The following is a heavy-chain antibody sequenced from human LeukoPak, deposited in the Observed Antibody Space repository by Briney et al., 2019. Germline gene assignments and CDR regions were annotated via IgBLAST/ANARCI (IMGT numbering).Heavy chain of an antibody. J-gene: IGHJ5*02. CDR3: ARGLSRGSSRNNWFDP. D-gene: IGHD2-15*01. V-gene: IGHV4-31*03. CDR1: GGSISSGGYY. CDR2: IYYSGST. Sequence: SQTLSLTCTVSGGSISSGGYYWSWIRHHPGKGLEWIGYIYYSGSTYYNPSLKSRVTISVDTSKNQFSLKLSSVTAADTAVYYCARGLSRGSSRNNWFDPWGQGTLVTVSS.